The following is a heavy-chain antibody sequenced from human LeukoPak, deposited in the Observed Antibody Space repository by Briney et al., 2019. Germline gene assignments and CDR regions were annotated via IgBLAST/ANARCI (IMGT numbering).Heavy chain of an antibody. Sequence: GGSLRLSCAASGFTFSGSAMHWVRQASGKGLEWVGRIRSKANSYATAYAASVKGRFTISRDDSKNTAYLQMNSLKTEDTAVYYCTRQYSSSSNFDYWGQGTLATVSS. J-gene: IGHJ4*02. D-gene: IGHD6-6*01. CDR2: IRSKANSYAT. CDR3: TRQYSSSSNFDY. V-gene: IGHV3-73*01. CDR1: GFTFSGSA.